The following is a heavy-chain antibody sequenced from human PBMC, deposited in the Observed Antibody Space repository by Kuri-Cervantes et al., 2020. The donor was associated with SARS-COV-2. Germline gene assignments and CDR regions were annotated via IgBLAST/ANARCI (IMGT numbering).Heavy chain of an antibody. D-gene: IGHD6-13*01. CDR3: ARGEGSRWSY. V-gene: IGHV3-30*04. CDR1: GFTFSSYA. CDR2: ISYDGSNK. Sequence: GESLKISCAASGFTFSSYAMHWVRQAPGKGLEWVAVISYDGSNKYYADSVKGRFTISRDNSKNTLYLQMNSLRAEDTAVYYCARGEGSRWSYWGQGTLVTVSS. J-gene: IGHJ4*02.